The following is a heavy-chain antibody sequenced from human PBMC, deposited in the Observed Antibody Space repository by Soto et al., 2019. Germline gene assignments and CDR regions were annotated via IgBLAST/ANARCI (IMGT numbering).Heavy chain of an antibody. D-gene: IGHD2-2*03. CDR1: GFTFSSYS. V-gene: IGHV3-48*02. Sequence: PGGSLRLSCAASGFTFSSYSMNWVRQAPGKGLEWVSYISSGSDTIHYADSVKGRFTSSRDNAKSSLYLQMNSLSDDDTAVYYCARDKAAGYCTSASCYGPLDYWGQGTLVTVSS. CDR3: ARDKAAGYCTSASCYGPLDY. CDR2: ISSGSDTI. J-gene: IGHJ4*02.